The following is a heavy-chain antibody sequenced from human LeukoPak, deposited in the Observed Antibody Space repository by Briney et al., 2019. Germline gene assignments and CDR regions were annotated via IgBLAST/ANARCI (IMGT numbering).Heavy chain of an antibody. CDR1: GFTFSSYA. J-gene: IGHJ4*02. V-gene: IGHV3-23*01. CDR2: ISGSGGST. Sequence: GGSLSLSCAASGFTFSSYAMSWVRQAPGKGLEWVSAISGSGGSTYYADSVKGRFTISRDNSKNTPYLQMNSLRAEDTAVYYCGYGSPLFDYWGQGTLVTVSS. D-gene: IGHD1-26*01. CDR3: GYGSPLFDY.